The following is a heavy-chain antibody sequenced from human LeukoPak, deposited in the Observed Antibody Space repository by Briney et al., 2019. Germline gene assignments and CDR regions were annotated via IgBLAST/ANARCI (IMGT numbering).Heavy chain of an antibody. D-gene: IGHD3-22*01. V-gene: IGHV4-34*01. Sequence: GSLRLSCTASGFTFGDYAMSWIRQPPGKGLEWIGEINHSGSTNYNPSLKSRVTISVDTSKNQFSLKLSSVTAADTAVYYCARARVVITYWGQGTLVTVSS. CDR3: ARARVVITY. J-gene: IGHJ4*02. CDR2: INHSGST. CDR1: GFTFGDYA.